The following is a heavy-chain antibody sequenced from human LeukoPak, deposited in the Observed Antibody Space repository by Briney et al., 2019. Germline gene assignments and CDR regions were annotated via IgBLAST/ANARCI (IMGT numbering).Heavy chain of an antibody. J-gene: IGHJ4*02. Sequence: GGSLRLSCAASGFTFDDYGMSWVRQAPGKGLEWVSGIVGSGGTTYYADSVKGRFTISRDNSKNTLYLQMNSLRAEDTAVYYCVQGTRRGAITMVRGVIGKSYYFDSWGQGTLVTVSS. CDR1: GFTFDDYG. CDR2: IVGSGGTT. V-gene: IGHV3-23*01. D-gene: IGHD3-10*01. CDR3: VQGTRRGAITMVRGVIGKSYYFDS.